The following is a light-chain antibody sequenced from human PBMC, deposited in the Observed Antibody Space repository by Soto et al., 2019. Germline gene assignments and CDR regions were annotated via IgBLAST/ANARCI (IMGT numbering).Light chain of an antibody. CDR2: DAS. J-gene: IGKJ5*01. CDR1: QSVKTF. V-gene: IGKV3-11*01. Sequence: EIVLTHSPATLSFSPVERATLSFRAGQSVKTFLVWYQQRPGQPPRLLIHDASHRAAGIPARFSGSGFGTDFTPTIRRLETEDAAVYSCQKRSNWPQITFGQGTRLEIK. CDR3: QKRSNWPQIT.